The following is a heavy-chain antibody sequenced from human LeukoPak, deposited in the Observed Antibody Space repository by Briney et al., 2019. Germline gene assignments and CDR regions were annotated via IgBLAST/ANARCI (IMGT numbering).Heavy chain of an antibody. D-gene: IGHD2/OR15-2a*01. Sequence: ASVKVSCKASGYTFTGYYMHWVRQAPGQGLEWMGWINPNSGGTTYAEKLQGRVTMTRDTSISTAHMELSSLRSDDTAVYYCARNLSFGRVTNNFDYRGQGTLVTVSS. CDR2: INPNSGGT. J-gene: IGHJ4*02. CDR3: ARNLSFGRVTNNFDY. V-gene: IGHV1-2*02. CDR1: GYTFTGYY.